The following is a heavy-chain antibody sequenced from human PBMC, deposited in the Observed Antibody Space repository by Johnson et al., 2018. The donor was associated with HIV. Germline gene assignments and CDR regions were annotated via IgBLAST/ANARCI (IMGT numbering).Heavy chain of an antibody. CDR3: AKDSPNLDAFDI. V-gene: IGHV3-30*02. J-gene: IGHJ3*02. D-gene: IGHD1-14*01. CDR1: GFTVSSYG. Sequence: QVQLVESGGGLIQPGGSLRLSCAASGFTVSSYGMHWVRQAPGKGLEWVAFIRYDGSNKYYADSVKGRFTISRDNSKNTLYLQMNSLRAEDTAVYYCAKDSPNLDAFDIWGQGTMVTVSS. CDR2: IRYDGSNK.